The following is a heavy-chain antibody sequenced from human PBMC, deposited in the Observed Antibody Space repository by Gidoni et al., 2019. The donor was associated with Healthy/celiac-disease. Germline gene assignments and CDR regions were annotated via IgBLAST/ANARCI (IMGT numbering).Heavy chain of an antibody. CDR3: ARDLGYCSSTSCPALDY. V-gene: IGHV1-18*04. D-gene: IGHD2-2*01. Sequence: QVQLVQSGAEVKKPGASVKVSCKASGYTFTSYGSSWVRPAPGQGLEWMGWISAYNGNTNYAQKLQGRVTMTTDTSTSTAYMELRSLRSDDTAVYYCARDLGYCSSTSCPALDYWGQGTLVTVSS. J-gene: IGHJ4*02. CDR2: ISAYNGNT. CDR1: GYTFTSYG.